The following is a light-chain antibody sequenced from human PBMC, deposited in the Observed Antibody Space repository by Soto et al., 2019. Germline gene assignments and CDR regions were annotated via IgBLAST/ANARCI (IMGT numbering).Light chain of an antibody. Sequence: DIVMTQSPDSLAVSLGERATINCKSSQSVLYSSNNKNYLAWYQQKPGQPPMLLLYWASTRESGVPDRFSGSGSGTDFTLTISSLQAEDVAVYYCQQYYSSPHTFGQGTKLEIK. CDR1: QSVLYSSNNKNY. CDR2: WAS. J-gene: IGKJ2*01. V-gene: IGKV4-1*01. CDR3: QQYYSSPHT.